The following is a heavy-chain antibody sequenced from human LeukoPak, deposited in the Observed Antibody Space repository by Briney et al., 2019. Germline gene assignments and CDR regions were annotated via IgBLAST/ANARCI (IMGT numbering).Heavy chain of an antibody. CDR3: ARDRGFMVRGSRRGYDDYYYYMDV. Sequence: SETLSLTCTVSGDSISTSNSYWGWIRQPPGKGLEWIGSIYYSGNTYYNPSLKSRVTISVDTSKNQFSLKLSSVTAADTAVYYCARDRGFMVRGSRRGYDDYYYYMDVWGKGTTVTISS. D-gene: IGHD3-10*01. CDR2: IYYSGNT. J-gene: IGHJ6*03. CDR1: GDSISTSNSY. V-gene: IGHV4-39*07.